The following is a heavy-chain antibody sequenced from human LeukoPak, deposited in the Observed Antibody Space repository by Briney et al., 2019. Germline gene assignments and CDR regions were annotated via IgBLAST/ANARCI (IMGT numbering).Heavy chain of an antibody. CDR3: ARDRPYYYDSSGHKADDAFDV. J-gene: IGHJ3*01. D-gene: IGHD3-22*01. Sequence: ASVKVSCKASGYTFTGYYMHWVRQAPGQGLEWMGRINPNSGGTNYAQKFQGRVTMTRDTSISTAYMELSRLRSEDTAVYYCARDRPYYYDSSGHKADDAFDVWGQGTMVTVSS. V-gene: IGHV1-2*06. CDR1: GYTFTGYY. CDR2: INPNSGGT.